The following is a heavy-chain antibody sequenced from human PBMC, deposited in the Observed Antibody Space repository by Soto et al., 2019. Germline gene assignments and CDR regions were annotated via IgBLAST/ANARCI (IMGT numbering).Heavy chain of an antibody. J-gene: IGHJ4*02. V-gene: IGHV4-31*03. CDR2: IYHSGRT. Sequence: SETLSLTCTVSGVSISSGGYYWGWIRQHPGKGLEWIGNIYHSGRTYYNPSLKSRVVMSVDTSKNHFSLNLNSVTAADTAMYFCASAIGGDSEYYFDYWGQGTLVTVSS. D-gene: IGHD4-17*01. CDR1: GVSISSGGYY. CDR3: ASAIGGDSEYYFDY.